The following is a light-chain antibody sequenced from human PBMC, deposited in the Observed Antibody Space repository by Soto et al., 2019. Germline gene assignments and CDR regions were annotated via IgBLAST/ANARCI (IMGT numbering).Light chain of an antibody. V-gene: IGKV3-15*01. J-gene: IGKJ1*01. CDR2: GAS. Sequence: EIVMTQSPATLSVSPGERATCSCRASQSVSSNLAWYQQKPGQAPRLLIYGASTRATGIPARFSGSGSGTEFTLTISSLQSEDFAVYYCQQYRTFGQGTKVEIK. CDR1: QSVSSN. CDR3: QQYRT.